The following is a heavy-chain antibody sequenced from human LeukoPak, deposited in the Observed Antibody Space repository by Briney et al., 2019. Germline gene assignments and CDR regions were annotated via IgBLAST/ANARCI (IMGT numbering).Heavy chain of an antibody. CDR3: ARHPNYYYYGMDV. CDR2: IYYSGST. CDR1: GGSISSYY. Sequence: SETLSLTCTVSGGSISSYYWSWIRQPPGKGLEWIGYIYYSGSTNYNPSLKSRVTISVDTSKNQFSLKLSSVTAADTAVYYCARHPNYYYYGMDVWGQGTTVTVSS. J-gene: IGHJ6*02. V-gene: IGHV4-59*08.